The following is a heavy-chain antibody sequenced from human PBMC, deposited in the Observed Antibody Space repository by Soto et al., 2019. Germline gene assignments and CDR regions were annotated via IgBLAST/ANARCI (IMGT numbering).Heavy chain of an antibody. Sequence: EVQLLESGGGLVQPGGSLRLSCAASGFTFSSYAMSWVRQAPGKGLEWVSAISGSGGSTYYADSVKGRFTISRDNSKNTLYLQMNSLRAEDTAVYYCAKDGLSRPLDIVVVPAAIGVDYWGLGTLVTVSS. V-gene: IGHV3-23*01. CDR3: AKDGLSRPLDIVVVPAAIGVDY. CDR2: ISGSGGST. D-gene: IGHD2-2*03. J-gene: IGHJ4*02. CDR1: GFTFSSYA.